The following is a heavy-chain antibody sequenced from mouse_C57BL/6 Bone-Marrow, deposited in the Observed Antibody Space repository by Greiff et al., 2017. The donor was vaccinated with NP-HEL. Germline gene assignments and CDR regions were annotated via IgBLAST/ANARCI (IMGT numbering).Heavy chain of an antibody. V-gene: IGHV1-72*01. CDR2: IDPNSGGT. CDR1: GYTFTSYW. Sequence: QVHVKQPGAELVKPGASVKLSCKASGYTFTSYWMHWVKQRPGRGLEWIGRIDPNSGGTKYNEKFKSKATLTVDKPSSTAYMQRSSLTSEDSAVYYCARSWDYGNAWFAYWGQGTLVTVSA. CDR3: ARSWDYGNAWFAY. J-gene: IGHJ3*01. D-gene: IGHD2-1*01.